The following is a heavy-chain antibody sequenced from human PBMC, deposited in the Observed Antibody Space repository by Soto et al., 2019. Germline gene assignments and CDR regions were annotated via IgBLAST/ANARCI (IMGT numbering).Heavy chain of an antibody. J-gene: IGHJ4*02. Sequence: SAPLSLPCRVPGVAFTDGGSSGSWSRPSPEKGLEWLGYIGHLEPTYYNPSFKSRLSLPIARTRHQFSLRLGSMTAACQAVSVCTRGGGHDSFDFWGQGIQVTVSS. D-gene: IGHD2-15*01. V-gene: IGHV4-30-2*06. CDR1: GVAFTDGGSS. CDR2: IGHLEPT. CDR3: TRGGGHDSFDF.